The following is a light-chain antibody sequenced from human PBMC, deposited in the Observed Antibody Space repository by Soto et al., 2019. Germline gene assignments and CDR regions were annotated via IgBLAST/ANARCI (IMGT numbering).Light chain of an antibody. J-gene: IGKJ1*01. CDR1: GSVTSTS. CDR3: QQYGTSPMT. Sequence: EVVLTESAGTLSLSPGESATLSCRASGSVTSTSLAWYQQKPGQAPRLLIYGASSRATGVPDRFSGSGSGTDFTLSISSLEPEDFAVYYCQQYGTSPMTFGQGTKVDIK. CDR2: GAS. V-gene: IGKV3-20*01.